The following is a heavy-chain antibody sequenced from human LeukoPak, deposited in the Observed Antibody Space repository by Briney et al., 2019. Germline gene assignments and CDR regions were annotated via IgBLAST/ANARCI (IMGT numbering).Heavy chain of an antibody. Sequence: GASVKVSCKASGYTFTSYDINWVRQATGQGLEWMGWMNPNSGNTGYAQKFQGRVTITRNTSISTAYMELSSLRSEDTAVYYCARSGAGTPYYYYYMDVWGKGTTVTVSS. CDR2: MNPNSGNT. J-gene: IGHJ6*03. V-gene: IGHV1-8*03. D-gene: IGHD6-19*01. CDR1: GYTFTSYD. CDR3: ARSGAGTPYYYYYMDV.